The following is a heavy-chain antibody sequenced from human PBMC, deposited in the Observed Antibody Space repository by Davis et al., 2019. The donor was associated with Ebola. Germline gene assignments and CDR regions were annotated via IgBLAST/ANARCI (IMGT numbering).Heavy chain of an antibody. CDR3: ARLYYDFWSGYLVHFDY. CDR2: IYPADSDT. Sequence: GGSLRLPCKGSGYNFNYHWNGWVRQMPGKGLEWMGIIYPADSDTSYGPTFQGQVTISVDKSINTAYLQWSSLKASDTAMYYCARLYYDFWSGYLVHFDYWDQRTLVTVSS. D-gene: IGHD3-3*01. J-gene: IGHJ4*02. V-gene: IGHV5-51*01. CDR1: GYNFNYHW.